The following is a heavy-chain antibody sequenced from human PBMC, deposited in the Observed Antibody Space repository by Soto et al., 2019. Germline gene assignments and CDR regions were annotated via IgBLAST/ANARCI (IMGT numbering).Heavy chain of an antibody. CDR3: ARDNWNSY. CDR1: GFTFSSYW. CDR2: IHNDGSTT. J-gene: IGHJ4*01. Sequence: EVQLVESGGGLVQPGGSVRLSCAASGFTFSSYWMHWVRQAPGKGLMWVSRIHNDGSTTRYADSVKGRFTISRDNAKNPLYLQMSSLRVEDTAVYYCARDNWNSYWGQGTLVTVSS. V-gene: IGHV3-74*01. D-gene: IGHD1-7*01.